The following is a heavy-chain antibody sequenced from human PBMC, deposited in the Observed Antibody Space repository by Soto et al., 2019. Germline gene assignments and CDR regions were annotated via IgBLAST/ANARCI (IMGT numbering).Heavy chain of an antibody. Sequence: QVQLVQSGAEVKKPGASVKVSRKASGYTFTSYDINWVRQATGQGLEWMGWMNPNSGNTGYAQKFQGRVTMTRNTSISTAYMELSSLRSEDTAVYYCARGITMVRGVIIGYWGQGTLVTVSS. CDR2: MNPNSGNT. J-gene: IGHJ4*02. V-gene: IGHV1-8*01. D-gene: IGHD3-10*01. CDR3: ARGITMVRGVIIGY. CDR1: GYTFTSYD.